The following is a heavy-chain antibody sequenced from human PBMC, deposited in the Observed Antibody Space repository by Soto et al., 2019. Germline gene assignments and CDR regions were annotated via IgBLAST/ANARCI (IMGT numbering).Heavy chain of an antibody. V-gene: IGHV3-30*18. D-gene: IGHD6-19*01. Sequence: QVQLVESGGGVVQSGRSLRLSCAASGFTFSSYGMHWVRQAPGKGLEWVAVISYDGSNKYYADSVKGRFTISRDNSKNTLYLQMNSLRAEDTAVYYCAKGSGWGYYYYGMDVWGQGTTVTVSS. CDR1: GFTFSSYG. CDR2: ISYDGSNK. CDR3: AKGSGWGYYYYGMDV. J-gene: IGHJ6*02.